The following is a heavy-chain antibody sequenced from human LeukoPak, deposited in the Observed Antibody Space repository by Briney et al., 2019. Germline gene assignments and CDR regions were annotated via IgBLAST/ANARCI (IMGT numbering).Heavy chain of an antibody. CDR3: ARDVESTYYFDY. D-gene: IGHD2-21*01. V-gene: IGHV1-46*01. Sequence: ASVKVSCKASGYTFTSYYMHWVRQAPGQGLEWMGIINPSGGSTSYAQKFQGRVTMTRDTSTSTVYMELSSLRSEDTAAYYCARDVESTYYFDYWGQGTLVTVSS. CDR1: GYTFTSYY. CDR2: INPSGGST. J-gene: IGHJ4*02.